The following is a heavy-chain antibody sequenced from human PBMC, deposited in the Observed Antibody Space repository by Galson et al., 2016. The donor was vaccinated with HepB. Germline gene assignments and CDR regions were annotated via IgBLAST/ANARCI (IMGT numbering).Heavy chain of an antibody. D-gene: IGHD2-15*01. Sequence: SLRLSCAASRFTFSSYSMNWVRQAPGKGLEWISSITSRSNYRYYADSVKGRFTISRDHTKNSLYLQMNSLKAEDTAVYYCARDPGRYCSGGFCYSNPDYNGMDVWGQGTTVIVSS. CDR2: ITSRSNYR. J-gene: IGHJ6*02. CDR1: RFTFSSYS. CDR3: ARDPGRYCSGGFCYSNPDYNGMDV. V-gene: IGHV3-21*01.